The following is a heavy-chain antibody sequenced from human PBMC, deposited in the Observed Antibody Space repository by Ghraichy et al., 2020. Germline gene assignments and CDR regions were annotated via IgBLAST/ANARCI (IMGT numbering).Heavy chain of an antibody. V-gene: IGHV3-30-3*01. Sequence: GGSLRLSCAASGFIFNNYAIHWVRQAPGKGLEWVATTSYDGSNEYYADSVKGRLSISRDTSNNTVDLKMNSLTAEDTAMYYCARQYVLRFLANVWHYYCMDVWGQDTTVTFSS. D-gene: IGHD3-3*01. CDR3: ARQYVLRFLANVWHYYCMDV. J-gene: IGHJ6*02. CDR1: GFIFNNYA. CDR2: TSYDGSNE.